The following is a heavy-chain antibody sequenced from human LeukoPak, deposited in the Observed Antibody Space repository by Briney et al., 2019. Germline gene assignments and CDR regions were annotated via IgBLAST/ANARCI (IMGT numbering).Heavy chain of an antibody. CDR2: INGDGSET. Sequence: GGSLRVSCAASGFSFSYYWMHWVRQAPGKGLVWVSRINGDGSETYYVDSVKGRFTISRDNAKNTVFLQMNTLRAEDTAVYYCVRDIREYDYWGQGTLVTVSS. CDR1: GFSFSYYW. V-gene: IGHV3-74*01. CDR3: VRDIREYDY. J-gene: IGHJ4*02. D-gene: IGHD1-14*01.